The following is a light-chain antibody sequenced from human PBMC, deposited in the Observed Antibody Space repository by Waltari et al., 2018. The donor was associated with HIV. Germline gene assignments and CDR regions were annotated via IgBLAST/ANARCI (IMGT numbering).Light chain of an antibody. CDR2: EVT. Sequence: HSALTQPASVSGSPGQSITISCSGSVTDMGPSTSVSWYQHSPGTAPNLIIYEVTRRPSGISARRFGSKSGITASLTISGLQAEDEADYYCVAYTARRVLIFGGGTKLTVL. CDR1: VTDMGPSTS. J-gene: IGLJ2*01. CDR3: VAYTARRVLI. V-gene: IGLV2-14*01.